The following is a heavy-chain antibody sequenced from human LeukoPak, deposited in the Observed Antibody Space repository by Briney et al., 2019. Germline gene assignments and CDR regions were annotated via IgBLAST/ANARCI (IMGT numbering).Heavy chain of an antibody. D-gene: IGHD1-7*01. CDR1: GSTFSSYW. CDR3: ARDRYNWIYGDAFDI. V-gene: IGHV3-7*01. Sequence: GGSLRLSCAASGSTFSSYWMSWVRQAPGKGLEWVANIKQDGSEKYYVDSVKGRFTTSRDNAKNSLYLQMNGLRAEDTAVYYCARDRYNWIYGDAFDIWGQGTMVTVSS. CDR2: IKQDGSEK. J-gene: IGHJ3*02.